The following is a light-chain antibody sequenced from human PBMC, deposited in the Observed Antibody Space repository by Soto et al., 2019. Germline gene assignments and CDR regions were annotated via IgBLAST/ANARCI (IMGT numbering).Light chain of an antibody. V-gene: IGKV3-20*01. Sequence: EIVLTQSPDTLSLSPGDRATLSCRASQSVSSNYVAWYQQKPGQAPRLLTHGSSSRATGIPDRFSGRGFGTDFTLVISRLEPEDFAVYYCQQYGSSPFTFSQGTKLEIK. CDR2: GSS. CDR1: QSVSSNY. CDR3: QQYGSSPFT. J-gene: IGKJ2*01.